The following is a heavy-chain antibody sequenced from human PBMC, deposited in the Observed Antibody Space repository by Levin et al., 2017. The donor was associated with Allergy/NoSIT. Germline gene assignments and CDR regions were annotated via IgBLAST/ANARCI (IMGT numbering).Heavy chain of an antibody. D-gene: IGHD1-1*01. CDR1: FFSLFLFS. CDR3: ARDTGGFAFDL. J-gene: IGHJ3*01. Sequence: SQTLSHNCTVSFFSLFLFSFRLIRQPPGKGLEWLGYITHRGRTNYNPSLKSRLTLSLSPSKNQFSLTLTSATAADTAVYYGARDTGGFAFDLWGQGTLVTVSS. V-gene: IGHV4-59*01. CDR2: ITHRGRT.